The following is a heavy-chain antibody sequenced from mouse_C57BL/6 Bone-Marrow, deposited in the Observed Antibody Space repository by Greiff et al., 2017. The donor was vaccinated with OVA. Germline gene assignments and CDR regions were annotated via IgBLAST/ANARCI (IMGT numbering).Heavy chain of an antibody. J-gene: IGHJ2*01. CDR3: ARDHRLRYYFDY. V-gene: IGHV7-1*01. Sequence: EVQLVESGGGLVQSGRSLRLSCATSGFTFSDFYMEWVRQAPGKGLEWIAASRNKANDYTTEYSASVKGRFIVSRDTSQSILYLQMNALRAEDTAIYYCARDHRLRYYFDYWGQGTTLTVSS. D-gene: IGHD2-4*01. CDR1: GFTFSDFY. CDR2: SRNKANDYTT.